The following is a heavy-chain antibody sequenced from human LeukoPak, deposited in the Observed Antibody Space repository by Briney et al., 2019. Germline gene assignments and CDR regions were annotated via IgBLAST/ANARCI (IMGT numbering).Heavy chain of an antibody. D-gene: IGHD3-10*01. V-gene: IGHV4-59*01. CDR2: IYFTGTT. J-gene: IGHJ4*02. Sequence: SETLSLTCTVSGGSISSYWSWIRQSTGKGLEWIGYIYFTGTTNYNASLKSRLTISIDTSRNQFSLKLSSATAADTAIYYCVNGGSYLTKWGQGTLVTVSS. CDR3: VNGGSYLTK. CDR1: GGSISSY.